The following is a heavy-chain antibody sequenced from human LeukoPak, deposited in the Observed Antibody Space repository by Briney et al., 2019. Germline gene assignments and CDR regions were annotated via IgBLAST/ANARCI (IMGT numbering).Heavy chain of an antibody. D-gene: IGHD6-13*01. CDR1: GDSIRNYY. J-gene: IGHJ3*02. Sequence: SETLSLTCSASGDSIRNYYWSWLRQPPGKGLEWIGYIYDTGSTNYNPSLRSRVTISVDTSKNQFSLKLNSVTAADTAVYYCAREISWSRGAFDIWGQGTMVTVSS. CDR2: IYDTGST. V-gene: IGHV4-59*12. CDR3: AREISWSRGAFDI.